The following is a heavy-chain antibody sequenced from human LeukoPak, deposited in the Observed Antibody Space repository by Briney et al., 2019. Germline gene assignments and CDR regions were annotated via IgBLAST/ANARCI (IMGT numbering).Heavy chain of an antibody. CDR3: ARGAKGSYPDY. CDR2: ISWNSGSI. V-gene: IGHV3-9*01. D-gene: IGHD1-26*01. J-gene: IGHJ4*02. CDR1: GFTFDDYA. Sequence: GGSLRLSCAASGFTFDDYAMHWVRQAPGKGLEWVSGISWNSGSIGYADSVKGRFTISRDNAKNSLYLQMNSLRAEDTAVYYCARGAKGSYPDYWGQGTLVTVSS.